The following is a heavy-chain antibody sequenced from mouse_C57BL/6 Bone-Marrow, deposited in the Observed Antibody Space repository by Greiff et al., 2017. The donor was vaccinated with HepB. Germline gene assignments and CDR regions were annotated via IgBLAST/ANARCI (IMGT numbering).Heavy chain of an antibody. V-gene: IGHV1-50*01. CDR1: GYTFTSYW. Sequence: QVQLQQPGAELVKPGASVKLSCKASGYTFTSYWMQWVKQRPGQGLEWIGEIDPSDSYTNYNQKFKGKATLTVDTSSSTAYMQLSSLTSEDSAVYYCARRGEDMGDGKCFDYWGQGTTLTVSS. CDR3: ARRGEDMGDGKCFDY. J-gene: IGHJ2*01. CDR2: IDPSDSYT. D-gene: IGHD2-1*01.